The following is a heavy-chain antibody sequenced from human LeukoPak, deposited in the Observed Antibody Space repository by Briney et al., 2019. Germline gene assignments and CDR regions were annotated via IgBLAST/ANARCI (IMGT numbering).Heavy chain of an antibody. D-gene: IGHD2-15*01. CDR1: GFTFSSYW. CDR3: ARDEGAWSTPPNWFDP. V-gene: IGHV3-7*01. J-gene: IGHJ5*02. Sequence: GGSLRLSCAASGFTFSSYWMSWVRQAPGKGLEWVANINQDGSENYYVDSVKGRFTISRDNAKNSLYLRMNSLRAEDTAVYYCARDEGAWSTPPNWFDPWGQGTLVTVSS. CDR2: INQDGSEN.